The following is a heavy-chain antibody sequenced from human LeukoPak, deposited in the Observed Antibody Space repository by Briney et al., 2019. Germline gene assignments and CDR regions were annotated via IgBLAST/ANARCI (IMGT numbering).Heavy chain of an antibody. V-gene: IGHV6-1*01. J-gene: IGHJ4*02. CDR2: TYYRSKWYN. D-gene: IGHD1-7*01. CDR3: ARLYGNYQNYFDY. Sequence: SQTLSLTCAISGDSVSSNSAAWNWIRQSPSRGLEWLGRTYYRSKWYNDYAVSVKSRITINPDTSKNQFSLKLTSVTAADTAVYYCARLYGNYQNYFDYWGQGTLVTVSS. CDR1: GDSVSSNSAA.